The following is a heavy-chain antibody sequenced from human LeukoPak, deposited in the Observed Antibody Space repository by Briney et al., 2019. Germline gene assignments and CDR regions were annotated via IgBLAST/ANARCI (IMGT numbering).Heavy chain of an antibody. CDR1: GFTFSSYA. Sequence: PGGSLRLSCAASGFTFSSYAMSWVRQAPGKGLEWIGSIYYTGSTYYNPSLKSRVTISVDTSKNQFSLKLTSVTAADTAVYYCARAVGTDGYNLWVYWGQGTLVTVSS. V-gene: IGHV4-39*07. CDR2: IYYTGST. D-gene: IGHD5-24*01. CDR3: ARAVGTDGYNLWVY. J-gene: IGHJ4*02.